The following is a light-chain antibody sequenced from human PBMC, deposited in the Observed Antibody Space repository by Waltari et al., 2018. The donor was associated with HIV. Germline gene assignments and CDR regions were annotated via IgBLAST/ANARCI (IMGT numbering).Light chain of an antibody. V-gene: IGLV2-8*01. CDR1: SSDVGGYHY. CDR2: DVI. CDR3: SSHAGSKVV. J-gene: IGLJ2*01. Sequence: QSALTQPPSASGSPGQSVTLPCTGTSSDVGGYHYVSWHQQHPGKAPKLMIYDVIKRPSGVPDRFSGSKSGNTASLTVSGLQPEDEADYYCSSHAGSKVVFGGGTRLTVL.